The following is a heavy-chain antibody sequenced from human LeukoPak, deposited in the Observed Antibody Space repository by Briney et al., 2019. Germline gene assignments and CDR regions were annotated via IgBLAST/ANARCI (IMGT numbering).Heavy chain of an antibody. Sequence: GGSLRLSCAASAFTFSSYTMTWVRQAPGKGLEWVSAITSSGTYIYYAESVRGRFTVSRDNAKNSVYLQMNSLRAEDTAVYYCARDPTPRYCSGGSCYTHYGMDVWGQGTTVTVSS. V-gene: IGHV3-21*06. J-gene: IGHJ6*02. CDR3: ARDPTPRYCSGGSCYTHYGMDV. CDR1: AFTFSSYT. D-gene: IGHD2-15*01. CDR2: ITSSGTYI.